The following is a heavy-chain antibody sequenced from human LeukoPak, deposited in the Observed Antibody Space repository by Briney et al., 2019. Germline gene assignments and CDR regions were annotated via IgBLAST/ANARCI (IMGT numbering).Heavy chain of an antibody. CDR3: ARGRIAAAGTWWFDP. D-gene: IGHD6-13*01. Sequence: ASVNVSCKASGYTFTGYYMHWVRQAPGQGLEWMGWINPNSGGTNYAQKFQGRVTMTRDTSISTAYMELSRLRSDDTAVYYCARGRIAAAGTWWFDPWGQGTLVTVSS. J-gene: IGHJ5*02. CDR2: INPNSGGT. V-gene: IGHV1-2*02. CDR1: GYTFTGYY.